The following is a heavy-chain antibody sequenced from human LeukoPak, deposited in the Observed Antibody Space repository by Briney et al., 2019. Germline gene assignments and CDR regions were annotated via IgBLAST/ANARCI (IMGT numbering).Heavy chain of an antibody. J-gene: IGHJ5*02. CDR3: ARGPLWSGYSFNWFDP. Sequence: ASVKVSCKASGYAFTSYDINWVRQATGQGLEWMGWMNPNSGNTGYAQKFQGRVTITSNTSISTAYMELSSLRSEDAAVYYCARGPLWSGYSFNWFDPWGKGTRVTVSS. V-gene: IGHV1-8*03. D-gene: IGHD3-3*01. CDR2: MNPNSGNT. CDR1: GYAFTSYD.